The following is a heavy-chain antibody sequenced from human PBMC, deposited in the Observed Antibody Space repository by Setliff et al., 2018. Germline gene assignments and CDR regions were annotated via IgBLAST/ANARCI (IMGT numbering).Heavy chain of an antibody. J-gene: IGHJ5*02. D-gene: IGHD5-18*01. CDR3: ARGERIQLWLGSEAVSDWFDP. CDR1: GYTFTSYY. V-gene: IGHV1-46*01. Sequence: GASVKVSCKASGYTFTSYYMHWVRQASGQGLERMGIINPSGGSTSYAQKFQGRVTMTTDTSTSTAYMELSRLRSDDTAVYYCARGERIQLWLGSEAVSDWFDPWGQGTLVTVSS. CDR2: INPSGGST.